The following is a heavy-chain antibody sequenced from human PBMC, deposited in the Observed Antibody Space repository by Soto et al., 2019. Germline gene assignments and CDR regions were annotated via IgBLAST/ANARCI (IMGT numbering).Heavy chain of an antibody. J-gene: IGHJ6*02. Sequence: GGSLRLSCAASGFTFSSYSMNWVRQAPGKGLEWVSSISSSSSYIYYADSVKGRFTISRDNAKNSLYLQMNSLRAEDTAVYYCARDSIPGTTLSYYYYGMDVWGQGTTVTVSS. CDR2: ISSSSSYI. V-gene: IGHV3-21*01. D-gene: IGHD1-7*01. CDR3: ARDSIPGTTLSYYYYGMDV. CDR1: GFTFSSYS.